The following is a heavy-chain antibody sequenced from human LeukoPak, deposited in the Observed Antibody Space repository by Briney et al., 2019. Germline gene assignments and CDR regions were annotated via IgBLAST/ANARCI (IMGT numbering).Heavy chain of an antibody. CDR1: GGSISSYY. CDR3: ARIAVAGHFDY. CDR2: IYYSGST. Sequence: MPSETLSLTCTVSGGSISSYYWSWIRQPPGKGLEWIGYIYYSGSTNYNPSLKSRVTISVDTSKNQFSLKLSSVTAADTAVYYCARIAVAGHFDYWGQGTLVTVSS. V-gene: IGHV4-59*01. J-gene: IGHJ4*02. D-gene: IGHD6-19*01.